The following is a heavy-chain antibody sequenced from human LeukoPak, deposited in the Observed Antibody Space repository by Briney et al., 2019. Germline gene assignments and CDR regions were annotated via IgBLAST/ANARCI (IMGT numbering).Heavy chain of an antibody. CDR1: GYTFSSNF. V-gene: IGHV7-4-1*02. Sequence: GASVKVSCKASGYTFSSNFLHWVRQAPGQGLEWMGWINTNTGNPTYAQGFTGRFVFSLDTSVSTAYLQISSLKAEDTAVYYCTNNWFDPWGQGTLVTVSS. CDR2: INTNTGNP. CDR3: TNNWFDP. J-gene: IGHJ5*02.